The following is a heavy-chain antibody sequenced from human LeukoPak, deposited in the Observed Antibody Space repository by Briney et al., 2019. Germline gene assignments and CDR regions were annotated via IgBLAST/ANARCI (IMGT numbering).Heavy chain of an antibody. Sequence: GGSLRLSCAASGFTFSRFPFHWVRQAPGKGLEWVALFSYDGITTHYAASVKVRFTVSRDDSKNTLYLQMNSLRAEDTAVYYCARGKSDSRGYDYILDYWGQGTLVTVSS. D-gene: IGHD5-12*01. V-gene: IGHV3-30*01. CDR1: GFTFSRFP. J-gene: IGHJ4*02. CDR2: FSYDGITT. CDR3: ARGKSDSRGYDYILDY.